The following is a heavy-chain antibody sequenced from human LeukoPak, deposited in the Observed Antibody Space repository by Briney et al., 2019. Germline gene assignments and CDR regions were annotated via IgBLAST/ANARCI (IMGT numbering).Heavy chain of an antibody. Sequence: ASVKVSCKVSGYTLTELSMHWVRQAPGKGLEWMEGFDPEDGETIYAQKFQGRVTMTRNTSISTAYMELSSLRSEDTAVYYCARAKSYDFWSGNWFDPWGQGTLVTVSS. CDR2: FDPEDGET. CDR3: ARAKSYDFWSGNWFDP. V-gene: IGHV1-24*01. J-gene: IGHJ5*02. CDR1: GYTLTELS. D-gene: IGHD3-3*01.